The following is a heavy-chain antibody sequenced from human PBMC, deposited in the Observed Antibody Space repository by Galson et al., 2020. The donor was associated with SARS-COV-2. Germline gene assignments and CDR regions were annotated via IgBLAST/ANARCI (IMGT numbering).Heavy chain of an antibody. CDR2: INHSGST. D-gene: IGHD6-19*01. J-gene: IGHJ6*02. Sequence: SETLSLTCAVCGGSFSGYYWSWIRQPPGKGLEWIGEINHSGSTNYNPSLKSRVTISVDTSKNQFSLKLSSVTAADTAVYYCARDRIAVAGTGADYYYYYGMDVWGQGTTVTVSS. V-gene: IGHV4-34*01. CDR3: ARDRIAVAGTGADYYYYYGMDV. CDR1: GGSFSGYY.